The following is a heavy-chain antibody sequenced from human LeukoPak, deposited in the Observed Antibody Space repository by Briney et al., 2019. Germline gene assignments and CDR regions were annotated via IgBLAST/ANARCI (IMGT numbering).Heavy chain of an antibody. Sequence: SETLSLTCTVSGGSISSYYWSWIRQPPGKGMEWIGYIYYSGSTNYNPSLKSRVTISVDTSKNQFSLKLSSVTAADTAVYYFARAAAYDFWSGYRCFYPWGQGTLVTVSS. V-gene: IGHV4-59*01. CDR1: GGSISSYY. D-gene: IGHD3-3*01. CDR2: IYYSGST. J-gene: IGHJ5*02. CDR3: ARAAAYDFWSGYRCFYP.